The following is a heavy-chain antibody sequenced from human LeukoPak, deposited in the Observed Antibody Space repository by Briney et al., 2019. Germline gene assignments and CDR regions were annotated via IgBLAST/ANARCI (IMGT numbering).Heavy chain of an antibody. CDR1: GFTFSSYA. V-gene: IGHV3-64D*06. CDR2: ISSNGGST. J-gene: IGHJ5*02. CDR3: VKSIGVGSGSFPFDP. Sequence: PGGSLRLSCSASGFTFSSYAMHWVRQAPGKGPEYVSAISSNGGSTYYADSVKGRFTISRDNSKNTLYLQMSSLRAEDTAVYYCVKSIGVGSGSFPFDPWGQGTLVTVSS. D-gene: IGHD3-10*01.